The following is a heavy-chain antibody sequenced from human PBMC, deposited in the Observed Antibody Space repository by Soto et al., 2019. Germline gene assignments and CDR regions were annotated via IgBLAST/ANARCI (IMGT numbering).Heavy chain of an antibody. V-gene: IGHV3-30-3*01. CDR3: TKARLWGGDGYNSYYYNAMDV. D-gene: IGHD3-16*01. CDR1: GFTFRSYA. J-gene: IGHJ6*02. Sequence: GGSLRLSCAASGFTFRSYAMHWVRQAPGKGLEWVAVISYDGSNKYYADSVKGRFTISRDNAKNSLYLQMNSLRPEDTALYYCTKARLWGGDGYNSYYYNAMDVWGQGTTVTVSS. CDR2: ISYDGSNK.